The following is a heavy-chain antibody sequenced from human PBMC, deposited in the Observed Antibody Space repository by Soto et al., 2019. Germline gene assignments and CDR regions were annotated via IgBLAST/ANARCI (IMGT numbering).Heavy chain of an antibody. CDR2: INPNNGAT. CDR1: RYIFTGYF. D-gene: IGHD1-1*01. J-gene: IGHJ5*02. Sequence: QVQLVQSGAEVKKPGASVKVSCKAPRYIFTGYFMHWVRQAPGQGLEWMGWINPNNGATHNGLSFQGRVTMTRDTSISTAYMELSSLRSDDTAVYYCASNDPGARFDPWGQGTLVIVSS. CDR3: ASNDPGARFDP. V-gene: IGHV1-2*02.